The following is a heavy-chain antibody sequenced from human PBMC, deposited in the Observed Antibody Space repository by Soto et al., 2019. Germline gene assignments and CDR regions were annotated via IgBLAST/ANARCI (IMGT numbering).Heavy chain of an antibody. Sequence: WPSVKVSCKASGYTFTSYGISWVRQAPGQGLEWMGWISAYNGNTNYAQKLQGRVTMTTDTSTSTAYMELRSLRSDDTAVYYCARMADYDILTGYFRGHYGMDVWGQGTTVTVSS. J-gene: IGHJ6*02. CDR1: GYTFTSYG. CDR3: ARMADYDILTGYFRGHYGMDV. V-gene: IGHV1-18*01. CDR2: ISAYNGNT. D-gene: IGHD3-9*01.